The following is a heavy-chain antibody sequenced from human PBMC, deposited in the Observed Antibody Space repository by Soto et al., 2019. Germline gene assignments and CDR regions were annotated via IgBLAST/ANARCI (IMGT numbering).Heavy chain of an antibody. J-gene: IGHJ6*02. V-gene: IGHV4-61*01. D-gene: IGHD3-22*01. CDR3: ARGFTTMIVVAPYNYGMDV. CDR1: GGSVSSGSYY. Sequence: PSETLSLTCTVSGGSVSSGSYYWSWIRQPPGKGLEWIGYIYYSGSTKYNPSLKSRVTISVDTSKNQFSLKLSSVNAADTAVYYCARGFTTMIVVAPYNYGMDVWGQGTTVTVSS. CDR2: IYYSGST.